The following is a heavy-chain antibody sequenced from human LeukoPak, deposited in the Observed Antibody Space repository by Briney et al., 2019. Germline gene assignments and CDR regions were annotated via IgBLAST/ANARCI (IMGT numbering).Heavy chain of an antibody. J-gene: IGHJ4*02. CDR1: GFTPSRHW. D-gene: IGHD6-25*01. CDR2: IYEKASEE. CDR3: AISAGWELGY. V-gene: IGHV3-7*01. Sequence: GGALRVSCVVTGFTPSRHWMCSVRPTPEKGLEWVGNIYEKASEENNVHTLRGRFTLSRDNAKNSLYLQMNSLRAEDTAVYYCAISAGWELGYWGQGTLVTVSS.